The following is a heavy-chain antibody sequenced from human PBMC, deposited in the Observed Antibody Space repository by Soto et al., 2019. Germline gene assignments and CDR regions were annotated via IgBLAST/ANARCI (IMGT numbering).Heavy chain of an antibody. CDR2: IIPIFGTA. D-gene: IGHD2-2*01. J-gene: IGHJ6*02. V-gene: IGHV1-69*13. CDR1: GGTFSSYA. Sequence: ASVKVSCKASGGTFSSYAISWVRQAPGQGLEWMGGIIPIFGTANYAQKFQGRVTITADESTSTAYMELSSLRSEDTAVYYCARDKAFRQYQLLFYYYGMDVWGQGTTVTV. CDR3: ARDKAFRQYQLLFYYYGMDV.